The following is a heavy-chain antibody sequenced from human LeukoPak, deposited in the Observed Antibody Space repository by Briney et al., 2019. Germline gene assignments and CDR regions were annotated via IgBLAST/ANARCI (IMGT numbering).Heavy chain of an antibody. D-gene: IGHD1-26*01. CDR3: ARGGDSFDI. J-gene: IGHJ3*02. Sequence: GGSLRLSCAASGFSFSSYSMNWVRQAPGKGLEWVSYITSSSSTMHYADAVKGRFAISRDNAKNSLYLQMNSLRAEDTAVYYCARGGDSFDIWGQGTMVTVSS. CDR2: ITSSSSTM. CDR1: GFSFSSYS. V-gene: IGHV3-48*01.